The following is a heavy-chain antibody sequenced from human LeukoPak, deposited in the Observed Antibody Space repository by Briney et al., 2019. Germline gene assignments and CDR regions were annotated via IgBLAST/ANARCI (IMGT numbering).Heavy chain of an antibody. Sequence: SVKVSCKASGGTFSSYAISWVRQAPGQGLEWMGRIIPMLAIANYAQKFQGRVTITADRSTSTAYMELSGLRSEDTAVYYCARDRGYYYGSGSYYFDYWGQGTLVTVSS. CDR1: GGTFSSYA. CDR3: ARDRGYYYGSGSYYFDY. J-gene: IGHJ4*02. CDR2: IIPMLAIA. D-gene: IGHD3-10*01. V-gene: IGHV1-69*04.